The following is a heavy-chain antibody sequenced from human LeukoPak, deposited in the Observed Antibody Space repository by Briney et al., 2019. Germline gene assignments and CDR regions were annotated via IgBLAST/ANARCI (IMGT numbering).Heavy chain of an antibody. Sequence: SVKVSCKASGGTFSSYAISWVRQAPGQGLEWMGGIIPIFGTANYAQKFQGRVTITTDESTSTAYMELSSLRSEDTAVYYCARGSTILSGGSLGAFDPWGQGTLVTVSS. CDR3: ARGSTILSGGSLGAFDP. CDR1: GGTFSSYA. V-gene: IGHV1-69*05. J-gene: IGHJ5*02. CDR2: IIPIFGTA. D-gene: IGHD3-9*01.